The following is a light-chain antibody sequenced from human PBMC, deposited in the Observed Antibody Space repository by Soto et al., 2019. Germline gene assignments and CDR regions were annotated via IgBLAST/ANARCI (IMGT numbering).Light chain of an antibody. CDR1: QSVGTN. V-gene: IGKV3-11*01. Sequence: EIVLTQSPASVSLSPGERATLSCRASQSVGTNLAWYQQKPGQAPRLLIYDASDRATGIPARFSGSGSGTDFTLTISSLEPEDFALYYCQQRSNWQITFGQGTRLEIK. J-gene: IGKJ5*01. CDR3: QQRSNWQIT. CDR2: DAS.